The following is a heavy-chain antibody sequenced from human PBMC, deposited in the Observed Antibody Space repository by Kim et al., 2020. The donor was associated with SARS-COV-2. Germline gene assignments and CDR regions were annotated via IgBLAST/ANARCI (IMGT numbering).Heavy chain of an antibody. Sequence: YDADSVKGRFTISRDNSKNTLYLQMNCLRAEDTAVYYCAKDLDFSAPDDYWGQGTLVTVSS. CDR3: AKDLDFSAPDDY. J-gene: IGHJ4*02. D-gene: IGHD3-3*01. V-gene: IGHV3-23*01.